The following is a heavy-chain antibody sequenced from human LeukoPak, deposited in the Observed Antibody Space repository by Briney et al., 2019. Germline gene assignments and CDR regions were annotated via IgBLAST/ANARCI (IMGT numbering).Heavy chain of an antibody. V-gene: IGHV1-18*01. Sequence: SVKVSCKASGYTFTSYGISWVRQAPGQGLEWMGWISAYNGNTNYAQKLQGRVTMTTDTSTSTAYMELRSLRSDDTAVYYCARDFKLLWFGELSYYFDYWGQGTLVTVSS. CDR3: ARDFKLLWFGELSYYFDY. CDR1: GYTFTSYG. CDR2: ISAYNGNT. J-gene: IGHJ4*02. D-gene: IGHD3-10*01.